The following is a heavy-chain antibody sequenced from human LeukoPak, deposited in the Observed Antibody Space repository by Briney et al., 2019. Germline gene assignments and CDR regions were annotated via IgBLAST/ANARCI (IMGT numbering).Heavy chain of an antibody. D-gene: IGHD4-23*01. CDR1: GYTLTELS. Sequence: ASVKVSCKVSGYTLTELSMHWVRQAPGKGLEWMGGFDPEDGETIYAQKFQGRVTMTEDTSTDTAYVELSSLRSEDTAVYYCATAYGGNSRYYFDYWGQGTLVTVSS. V-gene: IGHV1-24*01. J-gene: IGHJ4*02. CDR2: FDPEDGET. CDR3: ATAYGGNSRYYFDY.